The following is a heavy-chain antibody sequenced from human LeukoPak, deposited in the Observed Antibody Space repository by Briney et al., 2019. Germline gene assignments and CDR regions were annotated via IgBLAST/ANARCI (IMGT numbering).Heavy chain of an antibody. CDR1: GFTFSSCW. CDR3: ARAGARDTSRNAMDV. CDR2: INNDGSST. V-gene: IGHV3-74*01. D-gene: IGHD5-18*01. J-gene: IGHJ6*02. Sequence: GGSLRLSCAASGFTFSSCWMHWVRQVPGKGLVWVSRINNDGSSTNYADSVKGRFTISRDNAKNTLYLQMSSLRAEDSAVYYCARAGARDTSRNAMDVWGQGTTVTVSS.